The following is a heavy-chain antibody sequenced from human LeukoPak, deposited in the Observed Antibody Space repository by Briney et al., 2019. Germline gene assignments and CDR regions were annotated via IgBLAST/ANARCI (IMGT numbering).Heavy chain of an antibody. D-gene: IGHD3-22*01. Sequence: PSETLSLTCTVSGGAISSYYWSWIRQPADNGLEWIGRICTSGRTNYNPSLKSRVTMSVDTSKNQFSLKLSSVTAADTAVYYCARDTYYYDSSGYYHLLDYWGQGTLVTVSS. CDR2: ICTSGRT. CDR1: GGAISSYY. V-gene: IGHV4-4*07. J-gene: IGHJ4*02. CDR3: ARDTYYYDSSGYYHLLDY.